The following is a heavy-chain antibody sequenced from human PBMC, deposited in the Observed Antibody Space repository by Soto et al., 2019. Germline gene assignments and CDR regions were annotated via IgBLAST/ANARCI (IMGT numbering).Heavy chain of an antibody. Sequence: QVQLVQSGAEVQKPGSSVKVSCKASGGTFSSYAISWVRQAPGQGLEWMGGIIPIFGTANYAQKFQGRVTITADESTSTAYMELSSLRSEDTAVYYCARVSPPSGAQYYYDSSGYPPDYWGQGTLVTVSS. CDR2: IIPIFGTA. CDR1: GGTFSSYA. V-gene: IGHV1-69*01. J-gene: IGHJ4*02. CDR3: ARVSPPSGAQYYYDSSGYPPDY. D-gene: IGHD3-22*01.